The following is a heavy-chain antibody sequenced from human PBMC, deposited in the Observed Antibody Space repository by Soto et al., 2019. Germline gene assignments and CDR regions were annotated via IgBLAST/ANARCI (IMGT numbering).Heavy chain of an antibody. Sequence: GGSLRLSCAASGFTFSSYAMSWVRQAPGKGLEWVSAISGSGGSTYYADSVKGRFTISRDNSKNTLYLQMNSLRAEDTAVYYCAKDQGVAIFGVVISNSPYDYWGQGTLVTVSS. D-gene: IGHD3-3*01. J-gene: IGHJ4*02. CDR2: ISGSGGST. CDR1: GFTFSSYA. CDR3: AKDQGVAIFGVVISNSPYDY. V-gene: IGHV3-23*01.